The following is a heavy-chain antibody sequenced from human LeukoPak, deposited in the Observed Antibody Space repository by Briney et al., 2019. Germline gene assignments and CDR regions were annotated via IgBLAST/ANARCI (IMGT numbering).Heavy chain of an antibody. J-gene: IGHJ4*02. CDR2: ISGSGGST. CDR1: GFTFGSHA. CDR3: AKRSSRKVGATSFDY. D-gene: IGHD1-26*01. Sequence: GVSLRLSYAPSGFTFGSHAMSLVRQAPGKGLEWVSAISGSGGSTYYADSVKGRFTISRDNSKNTLYLQMNSLRAEDTAVYYCAKRSSRKVGATSFDYWGQGTLVTVSS. V-gene: IGHV3-23*01.